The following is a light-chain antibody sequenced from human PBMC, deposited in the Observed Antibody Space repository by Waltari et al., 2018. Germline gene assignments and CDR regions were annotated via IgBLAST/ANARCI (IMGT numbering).Light chain of an antibody. J-gene: IGLJ3*02. Sequence: QAALTQPPSVSGSPGQSVTIPCGGTRSDIGTYNYVSWYQQHPGKAPKLMIFDVNKRPSGVSDRFSGSKFGNTAYLTISGLQPEEEADYYCNSYTGSNNWVFGGGTRLTVL. CDR3: NSYTGSNNWV. V-gene: IGLV2-8*01. CDR1: RSDIGTYNY. CDR2: DVN.